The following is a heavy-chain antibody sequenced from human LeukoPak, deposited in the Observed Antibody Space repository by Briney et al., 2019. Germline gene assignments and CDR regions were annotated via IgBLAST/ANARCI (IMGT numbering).Heavy chain of an antibody. Sequence: PGGSLRLSCAASGFTVSSNYMSWVRQAPGKGLEWDSVIYSGGSAYYSDSVTVRFTISRDNYKNTQYLQMNSLRAEDTAVYYCERQRPGYSYGYMDYWGQGTLVTVSS. CDR3: ERQRPGYSYGYMDY. CDR2: IYSGGSA. V-gene: IGHV3-53*01. CDR1: GFTVSSNY. D-gene: IGHD5-18*01. J-gene: IGHJ4*02.